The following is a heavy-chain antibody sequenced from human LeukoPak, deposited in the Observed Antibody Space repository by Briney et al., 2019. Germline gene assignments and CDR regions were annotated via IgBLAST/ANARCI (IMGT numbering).Heavy chain of an antibody. J-gene: IGHJ4*02. CDR2: INQDGSEK. D-gene: IGHD1-26*01. CDR1: GFTFSSYW. V-gene: IGHV3-7*05. CDR3: ARARGGSNSDY. Sequence: GGSLRLSCAASGFTFSSYWMRWVRQAPGKGLEWVASINQDGSEKYYVDSVKGRSTISRDNAKNSLYLQMNSLRADDTAVYYCARARGGSNSDYWGQGTLVTVSS.